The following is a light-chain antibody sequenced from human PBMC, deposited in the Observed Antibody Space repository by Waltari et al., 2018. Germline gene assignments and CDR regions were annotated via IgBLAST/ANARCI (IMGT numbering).Light chain of an antibody. J-gene: IGLJ2*01. CDR1: SSNVGGYNY. CDR3: CSYTGRNTLK. V-gene: IGLV2-11*01. CDR2: NVN. Sequence: QSPLTQPRSVSGSPGQSVTISCTGTSSNVGGYNYVSWYQQHPGKAPRLLIYNVNDRPTGGPDLFSGSKSGNTASPTFSGLQADDGAAYYFCSYTGRNTLKFGGGTKLTVL.